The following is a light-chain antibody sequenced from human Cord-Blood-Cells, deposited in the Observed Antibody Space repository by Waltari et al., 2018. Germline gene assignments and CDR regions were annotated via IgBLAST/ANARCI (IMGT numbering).Light chain of an antibody. Sequence: SSELTQDPALSVALGQTVRTTCQGDSLRSYYASWYQQKPGQAPVLVLYGKNNRPSGIPDRFPGSSSGNTASLTVTGAQAVEEADYCCNARDSSGNHYVFGTGAQVTVL. CDR2: GKN. J-gene: IGLJ1*01. CDR1: SLRSYY. CDR3: NARDSSGNHYV. V-gene: IGLV3-19*01.